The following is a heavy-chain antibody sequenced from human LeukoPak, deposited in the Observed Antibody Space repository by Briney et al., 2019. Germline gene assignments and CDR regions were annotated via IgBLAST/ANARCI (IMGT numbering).Heavy chain of an antibody. CDR1: GFTFSTYW. J-gene: IGHJ1*01. V-gene: IGHV3-74*01. D-gene: IGHD1-26*01. CDR3: ARVPPSVGEATSEYFQD. Sequence: PGGSLRLSCAASGFTFSTYWMHWVRHAPGKGLLWVSRINTDGGITNYADSVKGRFTISRDNAKNTLYLQMNSLRSEDTAVYYCARVPPSVGEATSEYFQDWGQGTLVTVSS. CDR2: INTDGGIT.